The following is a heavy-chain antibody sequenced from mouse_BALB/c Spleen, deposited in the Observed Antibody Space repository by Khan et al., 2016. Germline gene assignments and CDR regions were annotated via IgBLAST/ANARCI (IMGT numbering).Heavy chain of an antibody. D-gene: IGHD2-4*01. J-gene: IGHJ3*01. CDR3: ARSPYDYDVGFAY. CDR2: IDPANGNT. V-gene: IGHV14-3*02. CDR1: GFNIKDTY. Sequence: VQLQQPGAELVKPGASVKLSCTASGFNIKDTYMHWVKQRPVQGLEWIGRIDPANGNTKYDPKFQGKATITADTSSNTAYLQLSSLTSEDTAVYYCARSPYDYDVGFAYWGQGTLVTVSA.